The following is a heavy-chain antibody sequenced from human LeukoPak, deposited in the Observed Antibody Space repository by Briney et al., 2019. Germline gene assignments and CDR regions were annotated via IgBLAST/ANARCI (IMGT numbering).Heavy chain of an antibody. CDR1: GGSISSSSYY. J-gene: IGHJ4*02. D-gene: IGHD1-26*01. Sequence: SETLSLTCTVSGGSISSSSYYWGWIRQPPGKGLEWIGSFYHSGSTYYNPSLKSRVTISLDTSKNQFSLKLSSVTAADTAVYYCARVRRVGATPFDYWGQGTLVTVSS. V-gene: IGHV4-39*07. CDR2: FYHSGST. CDR3: ARVRRVGATPFDY.